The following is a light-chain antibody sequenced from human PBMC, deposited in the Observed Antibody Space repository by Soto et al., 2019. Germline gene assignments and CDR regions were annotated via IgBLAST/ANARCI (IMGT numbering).Light chain of an antibody. Sequence: DVQLTQSPSFLSASVGDRVTITCRASQGIASSLAWYQQKPGKAPKLLIYDSSTLFGGVPSRFSGSGSGTEFTLTITSLQPEDFASYYCQQLIIDPLTFGGGTKVEIK. CDR3: QQLIIDPLT. V-gene: IGKV1-9*01. CDR2: DSS. CDR1: QGIASS. J-gene: IGKJ4*01.